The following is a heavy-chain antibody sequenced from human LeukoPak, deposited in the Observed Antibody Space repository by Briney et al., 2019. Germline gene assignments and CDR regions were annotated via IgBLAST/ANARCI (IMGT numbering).Heavy chain of an antibody. CDR1: GFTFNIYA. CDR2: ISSGSSPI. CDR3: ARGYSGSTYYYYYMDV. J-gene: IGHJ6*03. V-gene: IGHV3-48*01. D-gene: IGHD1-26*01. Sequence: GGSLRLSCAASGFTFNIYAMSWVRQAPGKGLEWVSYISSGSSPIYYADSVQGRFTISRDNAKNSLFLQMNSLRAEDTAVYYCARGYSGSTYYYYYMDVWGKGTTVTVSS.